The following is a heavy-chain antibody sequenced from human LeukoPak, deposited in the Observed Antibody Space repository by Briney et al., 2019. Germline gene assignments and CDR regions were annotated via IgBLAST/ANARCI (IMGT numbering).Heavy chain of an antibody. V-gene: IGHV3-23*01. CDR3: AKGVDGDYVDY. CDR1: GLTFSSYA. J-gene: IGHJ4*02. D-gene: IGHD4-17*01. CDR2: ISGSGGST. Sequence: GGSLRLSCAASGLTFSSYAMSWVRQAPGKGLEWVSGISGSGGSTHHADSVKGRFTISRDNSKNTLYLQMNSLRAEDAAVYHCAKGVDGDYVDYWGQGTLVTVSS.